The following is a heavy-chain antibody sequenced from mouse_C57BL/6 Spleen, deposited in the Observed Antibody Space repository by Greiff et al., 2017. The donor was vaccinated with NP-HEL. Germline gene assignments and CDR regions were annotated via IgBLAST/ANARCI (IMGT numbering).Heavy chain of an antibody. CDR3: ARGDYYGSSDVAY. Sequence: EVQLQQSGPVLVKPGASVKMSCKASGYTFTDYYMNWVKQSHGKSLEWIGVINPYNGGTSYNQKFKGKATLTVDKSSSTAYMELNSLTSEDSAVYYCARGDYYGSSDVAYWGQGTLVTVSA. CDR1: GYTFTDYY. D-gene: IGHD1-1*01. J-gene: IGHJ3*01. V-gene: IGHV1-19*01. CDR2: INPYNGGT.